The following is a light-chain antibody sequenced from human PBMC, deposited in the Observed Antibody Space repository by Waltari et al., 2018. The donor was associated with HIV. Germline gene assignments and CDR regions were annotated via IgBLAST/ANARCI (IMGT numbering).Light chain of an antibody. V-gene: IGKV1-5*03. CDR2: MAS. CDR3: QQYNDYYS. Sequence: DIQMTQSPSTLSASVGDRVTITCRASQNINIWLAWYQQRPGKAPKLLIYMASSLESGVPPRFSGSGSGTEFTLTISSLQPDDFATYYCQQYNDYYSFGQGTKSEIK. CDR1: QNINIW. J-gene: IGKJ2*01.